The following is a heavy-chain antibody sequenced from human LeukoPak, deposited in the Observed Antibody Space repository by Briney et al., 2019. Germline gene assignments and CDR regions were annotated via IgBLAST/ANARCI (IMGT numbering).Heavy chain of an antibody. CDR1: GGSISSGDYY. D-gene: IGHD2-15*01. Sequence: SQTLSLTYTVSGGSISSGDYYWSWIRQPPGKGLEWIGYIYYSGSTYYNPSLKSRVTISVDTSKNQFSLKLSSVTAADTAVYYCARDGGMNCSGGSCYSLDYWGQGTLVTVSS. V-gene: IGHV4-30-4*01. CDR3: ARDGGMNCSGGSCYSLDY. CDR2: IYYSGST. J-gene: IGHJ4*02.